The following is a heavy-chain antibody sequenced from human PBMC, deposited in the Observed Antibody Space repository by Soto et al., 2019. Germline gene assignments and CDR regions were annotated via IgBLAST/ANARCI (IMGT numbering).Heavy chain of an antibody. D-gene: IGHD5-12*01. CDR2: IYYSGST. CDR3: ARDTKMATIPYDFDY. J-gene: IGHJ4*02. Sequence: SETLSLTCTVSGGSISSSSYYWGWIRQPPGKGLEWIGSIYYSGSTYYNPSLKSRVTISVDTSKNQFSLKLSSVTAADTAVYYCARDTKMATIPYDFDYWGQGTLVTVSS. CDR1: GGSISSSSYY. V-gene: IGHV4-39*07.